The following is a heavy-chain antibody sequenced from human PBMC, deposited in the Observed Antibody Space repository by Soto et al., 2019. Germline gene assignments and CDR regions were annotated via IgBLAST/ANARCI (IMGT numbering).Heavy chain of an antibody. Sequence: QLQLQESGPGLVKPSETLSLTCTVSGGSISSSSYYWGWIRQPPGKGLEWIGSIYYSGSTYYNPSLKSRVTISVDTSKNQFSLKLSSVTAADTAVYYCARTFGVVTLFDYWGQGTLVTVSS. CDR2: IYYSGST. D-gene: IGHD3-3*01. V-gene: IGHV4-39*01. CDR3: ARTFGVVTLFDY. CDR1: GGSISSSSYY. J-gene: IGHJ4*02.